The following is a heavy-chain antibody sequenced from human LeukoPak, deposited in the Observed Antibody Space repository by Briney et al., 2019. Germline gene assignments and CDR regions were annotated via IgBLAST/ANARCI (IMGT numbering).Heavy chain of an antibody. CDR3: ARTDYAFDY. CDR2: IYYSGST. Sequence: SETLSLTCTVSGGSISNSSSYWGWIRQPPGKGLEWIGSIYYSGSTYYNPSLKSRVTISVDTSKNEFSLKLSSVTAADTAVYYCARTDYAFDYWGQGTLVTVSS. D-gene: IGHD4-17*01. CDR1: GGSISNSSSY. J-gene: IGHJ4*02. V-gene: IGHV4-39*07.